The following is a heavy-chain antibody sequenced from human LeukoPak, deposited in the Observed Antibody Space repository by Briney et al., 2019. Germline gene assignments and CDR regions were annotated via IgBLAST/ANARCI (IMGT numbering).Heavy chain of an antibody. V-gene: IGHV4-39*07. J-gene: IGHJ4*02. CDR1: GVSITSSSYY. Sequence: PSETLSLTCTVSGVSITSSSYYWGWIRQPPGKGLEWIGSIYYSGSTYYNPSLKSRVTISVDTSKNQFSLKLSSVNGADTAVYYCESQAAAGKTYYFDYWDQGTLVTVSS. CDR3: ESQAAAGKTYYFDY. D-gene: IGHD6-13*01. CDR2: IYYSGST.